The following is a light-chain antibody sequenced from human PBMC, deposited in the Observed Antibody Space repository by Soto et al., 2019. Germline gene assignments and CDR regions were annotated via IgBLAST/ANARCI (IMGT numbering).Light chain of an antibody. CDR2: GAS. V-gene: IGKV3-20*01. Sequence: EIVLTQSPGTLSLSPGERGTLSCRASQSVTNNYLAWYQQKRGQPPRLLIHGASSRATGIPDRFSGSGSWTDFTLTISGLEPEDFAVYYCQQYSTPPMYTFGQGTQVEIK. CDR1: QSVTNNY. J-gene: IGKJ2*01. CDR3: QQYSTPPMYT.